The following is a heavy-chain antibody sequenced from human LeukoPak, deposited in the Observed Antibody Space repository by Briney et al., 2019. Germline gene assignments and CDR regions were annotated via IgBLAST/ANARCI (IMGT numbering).Heavy chain of an antibody. D-gene: IGHD6-19*01. V-gene: IGHV1-18*01. J-gene: IGHJ4*02. CDR3: ARVLRYSSGWSASGMDV. CDR2: ISTYNGNT. CDR1: GYTFTSHG. Sequence: ASVKVSCKASGYTFTSHGISWVRQAPGQGLEWMGWISTYNGNTNYAQKLQGRVSMTTDTSTSTAYMDLRSLRSDDTAVYYCARVLRYSSGWSASGMDVWGQGTLVTVSS.